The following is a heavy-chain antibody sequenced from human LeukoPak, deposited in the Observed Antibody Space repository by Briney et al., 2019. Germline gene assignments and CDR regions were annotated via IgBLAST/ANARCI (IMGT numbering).Heavy chain of an antibody. V-gene: IGHV1-69*02. J-gene: IGHJ4*02. CDR2: IIPILGIA. D-gene: IGHD6-6*01. CDR3: ARGGWQLANLDY. CDR1: GGTFSSYT. Sequence: SVKVSCKASGGTFSSYTISWVRQAPGQGLEWMGRIIPILGIANYAQKFQGRVTITADKSTSTAYMELSSLRSEDTAVYCCARGGWQLANLDYWGQGTLVTVSS.